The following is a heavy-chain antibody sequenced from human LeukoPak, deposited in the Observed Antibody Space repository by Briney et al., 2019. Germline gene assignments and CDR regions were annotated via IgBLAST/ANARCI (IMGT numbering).Heavy chain of an antibody. CDR2: MYHIGST. D-gene: IGHD3-22*01. V-gene: IGHV4-38-2*02. CDR1: GYSISSGYY. J-gene: IGHJ4*02. Sequence: SETLSLTCTVSGYSISSGYYWGWIRQPSGKGLEWIGSMYHIGSTYFNPSLKSRVTISVDTSKNQFSLRLRSVTAADTAVYYCARFPSDSSGYFAYWGQGTLVTVSS. CDR3: ARFPSDSSGYFAY.